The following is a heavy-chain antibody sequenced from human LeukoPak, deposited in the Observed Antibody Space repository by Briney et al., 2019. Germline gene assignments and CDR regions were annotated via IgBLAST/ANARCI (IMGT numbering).Heavy chain of an antibody. Sequence: GSLRLSCAASGFTFSSYSMNWVRQAPGKGLEWIGEINHSGSTNYNPSLKSRVTISVDTSKNQFSLKLSSVTAADTAVYYCAPAAESAAGTNYWGQGTLVVVSS. CDR2: INHSGST. CDR1: GFTFSSYS. V-gene: IGHV4-34*08. CDR3: APAAESAAGTNY. J-gene: IGHJ4*02. D-gene: IGHD6-13*01.